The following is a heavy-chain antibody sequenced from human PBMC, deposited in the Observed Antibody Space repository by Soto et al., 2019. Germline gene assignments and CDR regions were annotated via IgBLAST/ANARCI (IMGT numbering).Heavy chain of an antibody. CDR3: ARELDYYDSSGSMV. V-gene: IGHV4-31*03. Sequence: SETLSLTCTVSGGSISSGGYYWSWIRQHPGKGLEWIGYIYYSGSTYYNPSLKSRVTISVDTSKNQFSLKLSSVTAADTAVYYCARELDYYDSSGSMVWGQGTLVTVSS. D-gene: IGHD3-22*01. CDR2: IYYSGST. CDR1: GGSISSGGYY. J-gene: IGHJ4*02.